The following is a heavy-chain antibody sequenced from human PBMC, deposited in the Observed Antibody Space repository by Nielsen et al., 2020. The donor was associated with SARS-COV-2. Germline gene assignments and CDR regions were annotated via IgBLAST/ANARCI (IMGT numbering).Heavy chain of an antibody. Sequence: GESLKISCAASGFTFSAYYMTWVRQAPGKGLEWVSAISDTGGYTYYADSVKGRFTVSRDNSKNTLFLEMNSLRVEDTAIYYCAKDRWGGGSYPDFWGQGTLVTVSS. CDR1: GFTFSAYY. J-gene: IGHJ4*02. V-gene: IGHV3-23*01. D-gene: IGHD3-16*02. CDR3: AKDRWGGGSYPDF. CDR2: ISDTGGYT.